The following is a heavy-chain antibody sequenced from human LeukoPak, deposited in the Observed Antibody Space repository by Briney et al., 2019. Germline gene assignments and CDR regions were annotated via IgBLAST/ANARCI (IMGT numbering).Heavy chain of an antibody. V-gene: IGHV3-33*06. Sequence: GGSLRLPCAASGFTFSSYGMHWVRQAPGKGLEWVAVIWNDGSHEYYADSEKGRFTISRDNSRNTVYLQMNSLRAEDAAVYYCAKDATEYGDSHLDCWGQGSLVTVSS. D-gene: IGHD4-17*01. CDR2: IWNDGSHE. J-gene: IGHJ4*02. CDR3: AKDATEYGDSHLDC. CDR1: GFTFSSYG.